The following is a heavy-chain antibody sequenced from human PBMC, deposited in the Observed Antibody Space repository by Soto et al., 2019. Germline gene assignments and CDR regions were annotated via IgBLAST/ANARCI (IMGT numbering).Heavy chain of an antibody. CDR3: AREIVACSGGSCYSGYMDV. Sequence: GGSLRLSCAASGFTFSSYGMHWVRQAPGKGLEWVAVIWYDGSNKYYADSVKGRFTISRDNSKNTLYLQMNSLRAEDTAVYYCAREIVACSGGSCYSGYMDVWGKGTTVTVSS. V-gene: IGHV3-33*01. D-gene: IGHD2-15*01. CDR2: IWYDGSNK. J-gene: IGHJ6*03. CDR1: GFTFSSYG.